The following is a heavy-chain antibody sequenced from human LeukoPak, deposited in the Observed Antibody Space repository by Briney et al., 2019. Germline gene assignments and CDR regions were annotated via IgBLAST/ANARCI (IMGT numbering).Heavy chain of an antibody. CDR1: GYTFINHC. J-gene: IGHJ5*02. Sequence: ASVKISCKPSGYTFINHCIHWVRQAPGQGLEWMGVVRPGDGRTSYAQNFRGRVSMTTDTSTSTAYMELRSLRSEDTALYYCSRSVNSWFDPWGQGTPVTVAS. CDR2: VRPGDGRT. V-gene: IGHV1-46*01. D-gene: IGHD4-23*01. CDR3: SRSVNSWFDP.